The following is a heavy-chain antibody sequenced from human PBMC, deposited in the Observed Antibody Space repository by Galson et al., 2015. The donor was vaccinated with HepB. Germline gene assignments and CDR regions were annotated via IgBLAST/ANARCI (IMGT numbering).Heavy chain of an antibody. CDR2: ISYDGSNK. CDR3: AKLGTGAYYYDSSGYSDDAFDI. V-gene: IGHV3-30*18. Sequence: SLRLSCAASGFTFSSYGMHWVRQAPGKGLVWVAVISYDGSNKYYADSVKGRFTISRDNSKNTLYLQMNSLRAEDTAVYYCAKLGTGAYYYDSSGYSDDAFDIWGQGTMVTVSS. D-gene: IGHD3-22*01. CDR1: GFTFSSYG. J-gene: IGHJ3*02.